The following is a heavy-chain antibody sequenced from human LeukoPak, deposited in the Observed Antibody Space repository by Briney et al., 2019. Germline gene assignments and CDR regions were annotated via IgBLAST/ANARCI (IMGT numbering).Heavy chain of an antibody. Sequence: GGSLRLSCAASGFTFSSYWMSWVRQAPGKGLEWVANIKQDGSEKYYVGSVKGRFTISRDNAKNSLYLQMNSLRAEDTAVYYCARDRANGMSDYWGQGTLVTVSS. CDR2: IKQDGSEK. CDR3: ARDRANGMSDY. CDR1: GFTFSSYW. J-gene: IGHJ4*02. D-gene: IGHD2-8*01. V-gene: IGHV3-7*01.